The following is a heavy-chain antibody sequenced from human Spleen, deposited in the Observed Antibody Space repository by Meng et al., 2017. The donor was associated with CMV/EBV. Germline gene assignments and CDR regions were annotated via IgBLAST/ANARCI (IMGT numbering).Heavy chain of an antibody. Sequence: ASVKVSCKASGYTFTNYGISWVRQAPGQGLEWMGWISPYNGNTNYAQRLQGRVTMTADTSTNTAYMDLRSLRSDDTAVYYCARVASILVVSPTMLSYSYGMDVWGQGTTVTVSS. CDR2: ISPYNGNT. J-gene: IGHJ6*02. V-gene: IGHV1-18*01. CDR3: ARVASILVVSPTMLSYSYGMDV. CDR1: GYTFTNYG. D-gene: IGHD2-2*01.